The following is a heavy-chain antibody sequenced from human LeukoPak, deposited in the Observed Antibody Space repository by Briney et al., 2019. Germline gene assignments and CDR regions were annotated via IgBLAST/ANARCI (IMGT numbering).Heavy chain of an antibody. V-gene: IGHV1-18*01. CDR2: ISSNSDNT. J-gene: IGHJ4*02. D-gene: IGHD7-27*01. Sequence: ASVTVSCKATGYTFTSYGISWVRQAPGQGLEWMGWISSNSDNTNYAQKLQGRVTMTTDTSTSTAYMELRSLRSDDTDLYFCARDWGSIKVIADYWGQGTLVTVSS. CDR1: GYTFTSYG. CDR3: ARDWGSIKVIADY.